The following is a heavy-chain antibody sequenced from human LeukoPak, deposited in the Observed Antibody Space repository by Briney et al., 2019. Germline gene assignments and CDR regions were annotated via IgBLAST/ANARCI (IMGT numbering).Heavy chain of an antibody. V-gene: IGHV3-30*18. CDR2: ISYDGSNK. CDR3: AKDMVSDSYGHFLYYYYYGMDV. CDR1: GFTFSSYG. Sequence: PGGSLRLSCAASGFTFSSYGMHWVRQAPGKGLEWVAVISYDGSNKYYADSVKGRFTISRDNSKNTLYLQMNSLRAEDTAVYYCAKDMVSDSYGHFLYYYYYGMDVWGQGTTVTVSS. J-gene: IGHJ6*02. D-gene: IGHD5-18*01.